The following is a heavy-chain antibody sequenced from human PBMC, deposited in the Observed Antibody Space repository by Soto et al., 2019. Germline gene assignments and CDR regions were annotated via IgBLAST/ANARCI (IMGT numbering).Heavy chain of an antibody. CDR1: GFTFSSYS. CDR2: ISSSSSYI. Sequence: GGSLRLSCAASGFTFSSYSMNWVRQAPGKGLEWVSSISSSSSYIYYADSVKGRFTISRDNAKNSLYLQMNSLRDEDTAVYSCAYSIVGDTSLYYFDYWGQGTLVTVSS. D-gene: IGHD1-26*01. V-gene: IGHV3-21*01. CDR3: AYSIVGDTSLYYFDY. J-gene: IGHJ4*02.